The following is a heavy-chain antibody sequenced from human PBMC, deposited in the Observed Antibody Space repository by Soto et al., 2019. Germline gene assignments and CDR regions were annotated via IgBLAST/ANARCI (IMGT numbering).Heavy chain of an antibody. V-gene: IGHV3-33*01. Sequence: HPGGSLRLSCAASGFTFSSYGMHWVRQAPGKGLEWVAVIWYDGSNKYYADSVKGRFTISRDNSKNTLYLQMNSLRAEDTAVYYCARDLWEKDPSWFYYYGMAVWGQGTTVTVSS. D-gene: IGHD1-26*01. CDR1: GFTFSSYG. J-gene: IGHJ6*02. CDR3: ARDLWEKDPSWFYYYGMAV. CDR2: IWYDGSNK.